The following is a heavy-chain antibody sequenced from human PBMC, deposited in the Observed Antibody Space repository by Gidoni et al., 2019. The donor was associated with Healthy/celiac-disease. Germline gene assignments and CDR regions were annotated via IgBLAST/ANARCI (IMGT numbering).Heavy chain of an antibody. Sequence: EVQLVETGGGLIQPGGSLRLSCAASGFTVSSNYMSWVRQAPGKGLEWVSVIYSGGSTYYADSVKGRFTISRDNSKNTLYLQMNSLRAEDTAVYYCARGGALGYCSSTSCYGRLDFDYWGQGTLVTVSS. V-gene: IGHV3-53*02. J-gene: IGHJ4*02. CDR3: ARGGALGYCSSTSCYGRLDFDY. CDR2: IYSGGST. D-gene: IGHD2-2*01. CDR1: GFTVSSNY.